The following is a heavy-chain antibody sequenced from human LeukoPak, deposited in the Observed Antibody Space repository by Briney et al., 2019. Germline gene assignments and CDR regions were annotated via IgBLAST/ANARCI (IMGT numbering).Heavy chain of an antibody. CDR3: ARAPEYSSSWSDAFDI. CDR2: IYYSGST. Sequence: SETLSLTCTVSGGSISSYYWSWIRQPPGKGLEWIGYIYYSGSTNYNPSLKSRVTISVDTSKNQFSLKLSSVTAADTAVYYCARAPEYSSSWSDAFDIWGQGTMVTVSS. V-gene: IGHV4-59*01. D-gene: IGHD6-13*01. J-gene: IGHJ3*02. CDR1: GGSISSYY.